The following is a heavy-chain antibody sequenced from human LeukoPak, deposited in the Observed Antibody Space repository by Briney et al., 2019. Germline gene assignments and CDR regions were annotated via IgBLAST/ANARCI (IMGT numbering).Heavy chain of an antibody. Sequence: GGSLRLSCAASGFTFSTYWMHWVRQAPGKGLEWVAVISYDGSNKYYADSVKGRFTISRDNSKNTLYLQMNSLRAEDTAVYYCARAVGATPWGQGTLVTVSS. D-gene: IGHD1-26*01. CDR3: ARAVGATP. CDR1: GFTFSTYW. CDR2: ISYDGSNK. V-gene: IGHV3-30*03. J-gene: IGHJ5*02.